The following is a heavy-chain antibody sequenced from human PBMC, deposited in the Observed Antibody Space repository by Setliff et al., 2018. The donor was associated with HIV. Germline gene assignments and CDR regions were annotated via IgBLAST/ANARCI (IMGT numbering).Heavy chain of an antibody. Sequence: PSETLSLTCTVSGDSSSNDYWTWVRQPPGKGLEWIGQIHTTGSTNYNPSLKSRVTISVDTSKNQFSLKLSSVTAADTAVYYCAREDIAVASAFDIWGQGTMVTVSS. J-gene: IGHJ3*02. CDR1: GDSSSNDY. CDR2: IHTTGST. D-gene: IGHD6-19*01. V-gene: IGHV4-4*08. CDR3: AREDIAVASAFDI.